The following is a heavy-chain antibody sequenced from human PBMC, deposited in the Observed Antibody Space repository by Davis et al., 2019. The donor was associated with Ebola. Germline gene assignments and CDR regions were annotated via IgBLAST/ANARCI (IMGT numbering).Heavy chain of an antibody. J-gene: IGHJ4*02. V-gene: IGHV4-59*03. CDR3: SERGSSV. CDR1: GVSISRHY. CDR2: IFYTGSA. D-gene: IGHD3-10*01. Sequence: PSATLSLTCTVSGVSISRHYWSWIRQPPGKRLEWFGSIFYTGSAYYNSSLASRATISVDTSKNQFSLKLTSVTAADTAMYYCSERGSSVWGQGTLVTVSS.